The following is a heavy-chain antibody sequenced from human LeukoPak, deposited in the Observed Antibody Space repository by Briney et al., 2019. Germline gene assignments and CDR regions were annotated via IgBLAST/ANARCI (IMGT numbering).Heavy chain of an antibody. CDR2: ISSSGDDT. D-gene: IGHD5-18*01. V-gene: IGHV3-23*01. CDR1: GFPFSSYA. CDR3: AKDPLNTLMVSPTFDY. Sequence: PGRSLRLSCVVSGFPFSSYAMSWVRQAPGKGLEWVSGISSSGDDTYYAASVKGRFTVSRDTSKNTLYLQMNSLRAEDTAVYYCAKDPLNTLMVSPTFDYWGQGTLVTVSS. J-gene: IGHJ4*02.